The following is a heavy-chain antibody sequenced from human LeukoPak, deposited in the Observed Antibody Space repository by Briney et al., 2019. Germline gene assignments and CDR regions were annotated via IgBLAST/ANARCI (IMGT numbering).Heavy chain of an antibody. J-gene: IGHJ3*02. CDR3: AREPTTVTTAFDI. V-gene: IGHV1-2*02. CDR2: INPNSGGT. CDR1: GYTFTCYY. D-gene: IGHD4-17*01. Sequence: ASVKVSCKASGYTFTCYYMHWVRQAPGQGLEWMGWINPNSGGTNYAQKFQGRVTMTRDTSISTAYMELSRLRSDDTAVYYCAREPTTVTTAFDIWGQGTMVTVSS.